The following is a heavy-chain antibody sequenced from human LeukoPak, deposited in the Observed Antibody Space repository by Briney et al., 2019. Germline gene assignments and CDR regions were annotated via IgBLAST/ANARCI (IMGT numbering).Heavy chain of an antibody. CDR1: GFTFSSYG. CDR3: AKGQAMIVVGYDAFDI. D-gene: IGHD3-22*01. J-gene: IGHJ3*02. Sequence: GGSLRLSCAASGFTFSSYGMHWVRQAPGKGLEWVAFIRYDGSNKYYADSVKGRFTISRDNSKNTLYLQMNSLRAEDTAVYYCAKGQAMIVVGYDAFDIWGQGTMVTVSS. V-gene: IGHV3-30*02. CDR2: IRYDGSNK.